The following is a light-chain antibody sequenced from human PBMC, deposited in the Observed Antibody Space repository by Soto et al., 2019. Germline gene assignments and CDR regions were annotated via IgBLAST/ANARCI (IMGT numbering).Light chain of an antibody. CDR3: QQYNNWPLT. Sequence: EIVMTQSPATLSVSPGERATLSCRASQSVSSSLAWYQQKPGQAPSLLIYGASTRATGIPARFSGSGSGTEFTLTISSLQSKDFAVYYCQQYNNWPLTFGGGTKVEIK. CDR2: GAS. V-gene: IGKV3-15*01. CDR1: QSVSSS. J-gene: IGKJ4*01.